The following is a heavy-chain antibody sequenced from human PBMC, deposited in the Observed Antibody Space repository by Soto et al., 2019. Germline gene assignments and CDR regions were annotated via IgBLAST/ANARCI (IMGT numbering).Heavy chain of an antibody. CDR1: GYTFTNYG. CDR2: IGGYKGNT. Sequence: QVQLVQSGAEVREPGASVKVSCKASGYTFTNYGVSWVLQTPGQGLEWMGWIGGYKGNTNYAKKLQGRVTLTTDTSTSTAYMEQRSLRSDDTAVYYCAPHTLDTGMPSGYWGQGTLVTVSS. V-gene: IGHV1-18*01. D-gene: IGHD5-18*01. CDR3: APHTLDTGMPSGY. J-gene: IGHJ4*02.